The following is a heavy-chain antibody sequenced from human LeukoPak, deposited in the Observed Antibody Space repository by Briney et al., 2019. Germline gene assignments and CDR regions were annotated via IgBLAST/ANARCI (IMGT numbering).Heavy chain of an antibody. CDR1: GGSISSYY. V-gene: IGHV4-59*01. Sequence: SETLSLTCTVSGGSISSYYWSWIREPPGKGLEWSGYIYYSGSTNYNPSLKSRVTISVDTSKNQFSLKLSSVTAADTAVYYCARSAVVSANAFDIWGQGTMVTVSS. D-gene: IGHD3-22*01. CDR2: IYYSGST. J-gene: IGHJ3*02. CDR3: ARSAVVSANAFDI.